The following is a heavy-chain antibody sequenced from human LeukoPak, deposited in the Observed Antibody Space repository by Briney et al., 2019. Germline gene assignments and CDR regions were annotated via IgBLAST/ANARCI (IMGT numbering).Heavy chain of an antibody. Sequence: SETLSLTCAVYGGSFSGYYWSWIRQPPGKGLEWIGEINHSGSTNYNPSLKSRVTTSVDTSKNQFSLKLSSVTAADTAVYYCARGGFGAPFYYYYYMDVWGKGTTVTVSS. CDR1: GGSFSGYY. J-gene: IGHJ6*03. CDR2: INHSGST. CDR3: ARGGFGAPFYYYYYMDV. V-gene: IGHV4-34*01. D-gene: IGHD3-10*01.